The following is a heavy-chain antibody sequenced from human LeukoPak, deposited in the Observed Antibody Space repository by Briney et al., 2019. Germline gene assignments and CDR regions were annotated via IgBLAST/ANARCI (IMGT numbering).Heavy chain of an antibody. Sequence: ASVKVSCKASGYTFTSYYMHWVRQAPGQGLEWMGIINPSGGSTSYAQKFQGRVTMTRDMSTSTVYMELSSLRSEDTAVYYCARAYPVGATTTYFDYWGQGTLVTVSS. CDR3: ARAYPVGATTTYFDY. CDR2: INPSGGST. D-gene: IGHD1-26*01. J-gene: IGHJ4*02. V-gene: IGHV1-46*01. CDR1: GYTFTSYY.